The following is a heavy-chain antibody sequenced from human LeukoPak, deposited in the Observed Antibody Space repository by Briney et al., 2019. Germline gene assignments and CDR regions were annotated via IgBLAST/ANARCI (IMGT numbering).Heavy chain of an antibody. D-gene: IGHD1-26*01. V-gene: IGHV1-46*01. CDR1: GYTFTSYY. CDR2: INPSGGST. Sequence: ASVKVSCKASGYTFTSYYMHWVRQAPGQGLEWMGIINPSGGSTSYAQKFQGRVTMTRDTSTSTVYMELSSLRSEDTAVYYCARNRPPQVGATLDFDYWGQGTLVTVSS. J-gene: IGHJ4*02. CDR3: ARNRPPQVGATLDFDY.